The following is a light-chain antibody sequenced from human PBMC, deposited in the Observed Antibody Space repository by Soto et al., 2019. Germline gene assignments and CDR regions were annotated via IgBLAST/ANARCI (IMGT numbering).Light chain of an antibody. CDR3: QQYTTYSGT. Sequence: DIQMTQSPSTLSASVGDRVTITCRASQSISIWLAWYQQKPGTAPKLLIYRASTLESGVPSRFSGSGSGTEFTLTINSLQPDDFATYYCQQYTTYSGTFGPGTKVDIK. CDR1: QSISIW. CDR2: RAS. V-gene: IGKV1-5*03. J-gene: IGKJ3*01.